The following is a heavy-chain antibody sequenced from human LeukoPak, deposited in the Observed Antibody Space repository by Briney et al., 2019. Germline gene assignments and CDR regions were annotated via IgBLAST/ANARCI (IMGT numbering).Heavy chain of an antibody. Sequence: GGSLRLSCAASGFTFSRYWMRWVRKAPGKGLVWVSRIDSDGSRTTYADSVKGRSTISRDNAKNRLYLQMNSLRAEDTAVYYCARGWGADTNWYAAGFDPWGQGTLVTVSS. J-gene: IGHJ5*02. D-gene: IGHD1-1*01. CDR1: GFTFSRYW. CDR3: ARGWGADTNWYAAGFDP. CDR2: IDSDGSRT. V-gene: IGHV3-74*01.